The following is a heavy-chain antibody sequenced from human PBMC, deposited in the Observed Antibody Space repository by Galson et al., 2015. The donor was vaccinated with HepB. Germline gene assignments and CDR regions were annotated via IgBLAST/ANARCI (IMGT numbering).Heavy chain of an antibody. V-gene: IGHV3-15*01. J-gene: IGHJ6*03. CDR3: TTEDSYRGAFYYYYYMDV. Sequence: SLRLSCAASGFTFSNAWMSWVRQAPGKGLEWVGRIKSKTDGGTTDYAAPVKGRFTISRDDSKNTLYLQMNSLKTEDTAVYYCTTEDSYRGAFYYYYYMDVWGKGTTVTVSS. CDR1: GFTFSNAW. D-gene: IGHD1-26*01. CDR2: IKSKTDGGTT.